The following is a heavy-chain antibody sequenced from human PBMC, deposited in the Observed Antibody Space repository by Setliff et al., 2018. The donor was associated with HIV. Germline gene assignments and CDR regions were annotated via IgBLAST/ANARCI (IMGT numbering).Heavy chain of an antibody. V-gene: IGHV4-59*12. CDR1: GGSISSYY. CDR2: IYYSGST. D-gene: IGHD2-2*01. Sequence: SETLSLTCTVSGGSISSYYWSWIRQPPGKGLEWIGYIYYSGSTNYNPSLKSRVTISGDTSKNQFSLELTSVTAADTAVYYCAREECSSTSCFPYYYYYMDVWGKGTTVTVSS. J-gene: IGHJ6*03. CDR3: AREECSSTSCFPYYYYYMDV.